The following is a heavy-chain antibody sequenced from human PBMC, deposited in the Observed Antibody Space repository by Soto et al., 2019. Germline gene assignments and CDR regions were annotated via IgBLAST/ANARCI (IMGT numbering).Heavy chain of an antibody. J-gene: IGHJ6*01. CDR2: LFSGGSA. D-gene: IGHD2-2*01. V-gene: IGHV3-53*01. CDR3: ARDPRARGYCSSIFFQADYG. Sequence: MSWVRQATGEALEWVSGLFSGGSAQSAHSVKGRFTISRDTSTNTVYLEVHRLTVDDTAVYFCARDPRARGYCSSIFFQADYG.